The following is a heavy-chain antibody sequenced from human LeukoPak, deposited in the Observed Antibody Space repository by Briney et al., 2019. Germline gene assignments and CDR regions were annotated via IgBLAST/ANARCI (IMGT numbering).Heavy chain of an antibody. CDR3: AREKPRIAAAGGRNWFDP. J-gene: IGHJ5*02. CDR1: GDSVSSNSAA. Sequence: SQTLSLTCAISGDSVSSNSAAWNWIRQSPSRGLEWLGRTYYRSKWYNDYAVSVKSRITINPDTSKNQFSLQLNSVTPEDTAVYYRAREKPRIAAAGGRNWFDPWGQGTLVTVSS. CDR2: TYYRSKWYN. D-gene: IGHD6-13*01. V-gene: IGHV6-1*01.